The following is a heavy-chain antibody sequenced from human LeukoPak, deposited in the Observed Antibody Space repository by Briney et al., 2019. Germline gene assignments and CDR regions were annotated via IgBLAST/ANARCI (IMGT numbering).Heavy chain of an antibody. CDR2: ISSRSSTV. CDR3: TRGPRQGWQLDY. V-gene: IGHV3-48*03. Sequence: QSGGSLRLAYGVSGFTFCNYEMNWIRQAPGKGLEWVSYISSRSSTVVYADSVKGRFTISRDNAKNSVFLQMNSLRTEDTAFYYCTRGPRQGWQLDYWGQGALVTVSS. J-gene: IGHJ4*02. CDR1: GFTFCNYE. D-gene: IGHD5-24*01.